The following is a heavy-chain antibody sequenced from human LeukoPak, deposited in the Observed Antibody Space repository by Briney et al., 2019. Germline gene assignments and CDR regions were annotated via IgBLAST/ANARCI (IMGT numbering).Heavy chain of an antibody. J-gene: IGHJ4*02. D-gene: IGHD3-10*01. CDR1: GFTFDDHG. Sequence: GGSLRLSCAASGFTFDDHGMSWVRQVPGKGLEWVSGINWNGGSTGYADSVKGRFTISRDNAKNSLSLHMNSLRVEDTAVYYCARGPTYGSRSDYFDYWGQGTLVTVSS. CDR2: INWNGGST. CDR3: ARGPTYGSRSDYFDY. V-gene: IGHV3-20*04.